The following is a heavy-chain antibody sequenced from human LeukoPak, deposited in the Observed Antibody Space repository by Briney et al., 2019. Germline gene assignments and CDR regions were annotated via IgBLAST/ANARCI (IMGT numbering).Heavy chain of an antibody. CDR1: GYTFTSYA. CDR3: ARRNNWGTGYYFDY. D-gene: IGHD7-27*01. V-gene: IGHV1-46*01. CDR2: INPSGGST. J-gene: IGHJ4*02. Sequence: ASVKVSCKASGYTFTSYAMNWVRQAPGQGLEWMGIINPSGGSTSYAQKFQGRATMTRDTSTSTVYMELSSLRSEDTAVYYCARRNNWGTGYYFDYWGQGTLVTVSS.